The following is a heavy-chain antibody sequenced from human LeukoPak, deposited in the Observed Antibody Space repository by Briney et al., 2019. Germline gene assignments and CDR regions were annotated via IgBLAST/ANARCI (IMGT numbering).Heavy chain of an antibody. D-gene: IGHD3-9*01. J-gene: IGHJ4*02. Sequence: GGSLRLSCAASGFTFSSYAMSWVRQAPGKGLEWVSAISGSGGSTYCADSVKGRFTISRDNSKNTLYLQMNSLRAEDTAVYYCAKNVLRYFDWLYWGQGTLVTVS. CDR1: GFTFSSYA. CDR3: AKNVLRYFDWLY. V-gene: IGHV3-23*01. CDR2: ISGSGGST.